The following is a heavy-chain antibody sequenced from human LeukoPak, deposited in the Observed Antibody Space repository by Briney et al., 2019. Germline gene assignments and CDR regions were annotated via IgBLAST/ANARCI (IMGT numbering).Heavy chain of an antibody. Sequence: ASVKVSCKASGYTFTGYYMHWVRQAPGQGLEWMGRINPNSGGTNYAQKFQGRVTMTRDTSISTAYMELSRLRSDDTAVYYCAGVGTYYYDSSGYYPLTDFDYWGQGTLVTVSS. CDR1: GYTFTGYY. D-gene: IGHD3-22*01. J-gene: IGHJ4*02. CDR2: INPNSGGT. V-gene: IGHV1-2*06. CDR3: AGVGTYYYDSSGYYPLTDFDY.